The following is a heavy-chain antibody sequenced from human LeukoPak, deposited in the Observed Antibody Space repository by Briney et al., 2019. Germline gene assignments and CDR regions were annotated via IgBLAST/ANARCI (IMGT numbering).Heavy chain of an antibody. Sequence: PGGSLRLSCAASGFTFSDYYMSWIRQAPGKGLEWVSYISSSGSTIYYADSVKGRFTISRDNAKDSLYLQMNSLRAEDTAVYYCARVPFRYSSGNGAFDIWGQGTMVTVSS. J-gene: IGHJ3*02. D-gene: IGHD6-19*01. V-gene: IGHV3-11*01. CDR2: ISSSGSTI. CDR1: GFTFSDYY. CDR3: ARVPFRYSSGNGAFDI.